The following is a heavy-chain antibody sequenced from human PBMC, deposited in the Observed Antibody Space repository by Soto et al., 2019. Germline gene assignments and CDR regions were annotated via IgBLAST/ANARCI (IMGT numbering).Heavy chain of an antibody. CDR2: IRSKAYGGTR. Sequence: GGSLRLSCTASGFTFGDYAMSWFRQAPGKGLEWVGFIRSKAYGGTREYAGFVKGRFTISRDDSKSIAYLQMNSLKTEDTAVYYCTRVSTMVRGVIIKLFDYWGQGTLVTVSS. V-gene: IGHV3-49*03. J-gene: IGHJ4*02. D-gene: IGHD3-10*01. CDR1: GFTFGDYA. CDR3: TRVSTMVRGVIIKLFDY.